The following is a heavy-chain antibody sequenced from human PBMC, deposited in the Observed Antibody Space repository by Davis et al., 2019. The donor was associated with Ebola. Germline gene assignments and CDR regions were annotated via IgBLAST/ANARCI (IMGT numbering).Heavy chain of an antibody. CDR3: ARMLVPAARDYYYYGMDV. D-gene: IGHD2-2*01. CDR2: IYPGDSDT. V-gene: IGHV5-51*01. Sequence: GESLKISCQGSGYSFTSYWIGCVRQMPGTGLEWMGIIYPGDSDTRYSPSFQGQVTISADKSISTAYLQWSSLKASDTAMYYCARMLVPAARDYYYYGMDVWGQGTTVTVSS. J-gene: IGHJ6*02. CDR1: GYSFTSYW.